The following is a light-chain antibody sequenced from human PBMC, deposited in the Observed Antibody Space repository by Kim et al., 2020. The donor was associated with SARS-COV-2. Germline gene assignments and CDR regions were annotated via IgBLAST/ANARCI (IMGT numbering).Light chain of an antibody. CDR1: SLRSYY. CDR2: GEN. CDR3: KARDSSGTRRV. J-gene: IGLJ3*02. Sequence: SSELTQDPDVSVALGQTVSITCQGDSLRSYYASWYQQKPGQAPVLVIYGENNRPSGIPDRFSGSSSGNTASLTITGAQADDEADYYCKARDSSGTRRVFAGGTQLTVL. V-gene: IGLV3-19*01.